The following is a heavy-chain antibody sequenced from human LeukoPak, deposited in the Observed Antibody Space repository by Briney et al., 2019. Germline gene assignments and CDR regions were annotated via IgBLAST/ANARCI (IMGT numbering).Heavy chain of an antibody. D-gene: IGHD3-10*01. CDR3: ARAPRRFGEYRPNWFDP. J-gene: IGHJ5*02. Sequence: PETLSLTCAVYGGSFSAYYWSWIRQPPGKGLEWIGEINHSGSTNYNPSLKSRVTISVDTSKNQFSLKLSSVTAADTAVYYCARAPRRFGEYRPNWFDPWGQGTLVTVSS. CDR2: INHSGST. CDR1: GGSFSAYY. V-gene: IGHV4-34*01.